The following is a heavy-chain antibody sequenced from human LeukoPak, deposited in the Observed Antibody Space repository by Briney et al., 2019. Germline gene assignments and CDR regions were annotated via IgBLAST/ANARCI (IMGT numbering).Heavy chain of an antibody. CDR2: TYYRSKWYN. V-gene: IGHV6-1*01. D-gene: IGHD3-16*01. CDR1: GDSVSSNSAA. Sequence: SQTPSLTCAISGDSVSSNSAAWNWIRQSPSRGLEWLGRTYYRSKWYNDYAVSVKSRITINPDTSKNQFSLQLKSVTPEDTAVYYCARDFWGNRGSINWFDPWGQGTLVTVSS. J-gene: IGHJ5*02. CDR3: ARDFWGNRGSINWFDP.